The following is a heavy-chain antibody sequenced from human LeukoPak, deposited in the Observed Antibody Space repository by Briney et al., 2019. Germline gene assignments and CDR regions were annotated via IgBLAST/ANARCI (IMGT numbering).Heavy chain of an antibody. J-gene: IGHJ4*02. CDR1: GFTFSDYY. CDR3: ARDYYDSSGYYSFDY. CDR2: ISSSGSTI. Sequence: GGSLRLSCAASGFTFSDYYMSWIRQAPGKGLEWVSYISSSGSTIYYADSVKGRFTISRDNAKNSLYLQMNSLRAEDTAVYYCARDYYDSSGYYSFDYWGQGTLVTVSS. V-gene: IGHV3-11*04. D-gene: IGHD3-22*01.